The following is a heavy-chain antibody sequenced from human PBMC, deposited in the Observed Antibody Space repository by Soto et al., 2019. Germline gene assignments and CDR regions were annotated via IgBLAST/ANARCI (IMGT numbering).Heavy chain of an antibody. CDR1: GFTFSGHA. J-gene: IGHJ4*02. CDR3: AKDGGVGATLGLPSGDEY. D-gene: IGHD1-26*01. V-gene: IGHV3-30*18. CDR2: VSSDGSRS. Sequence: QVYVVESGGGVVQPGRSLTLSCVVSGFTFSGHAMHWVRQAPGKGLEWVAIVSSDGSRSFYGESVEGRFSISRDNSRNTLYLEMRSLRPEDTGVYYCAKDGGVGATLGLPSGDEYWGQGTLVTVSS.